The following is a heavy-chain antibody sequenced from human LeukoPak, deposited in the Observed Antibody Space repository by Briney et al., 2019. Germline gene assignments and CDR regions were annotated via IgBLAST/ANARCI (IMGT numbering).Heavy chain of an antibody. CDR2: INHSGST. Sequence: PSETLSLTCAVYGGSFSDYYWSSIRQPPGKGLEWIGEINHSGSTNYNPSLKSRVTISVDTSKNQFSLKLSSVTAADTAVYYCAYSINCQQHWGQGTLVTVSS. V-gene: IGHV4-34*01. CDR1: GGSFSDYY. J-gene: IGHJ1*01. CDR3: AYSINCQQH. D-gene: IGHD1-26*01.